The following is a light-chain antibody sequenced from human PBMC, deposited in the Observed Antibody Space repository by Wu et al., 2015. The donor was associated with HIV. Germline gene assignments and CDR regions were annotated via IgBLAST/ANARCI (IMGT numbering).Light chain of an antibody. CDR2: TAS. CDR1: QSVPSNY. J-gene: IGKJ2*01. V-gene: IGKV3-20*01. Sequence: EIVMTQSPGTLSLSPGERATLSCRASQSVPSNYLAWYQHKPGRAPRLLISTASNRATGIPDRFSGSGSGTGFTLTISRLEPEDFAVYYCQQYGTSPVTFGQGTKVEVK. CDR3: QQYGTSPVT.